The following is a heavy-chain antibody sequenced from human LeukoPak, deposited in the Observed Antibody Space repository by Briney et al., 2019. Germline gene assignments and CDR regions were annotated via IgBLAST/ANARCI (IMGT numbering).Heavy chain of an antibody. V-gene: IGHV3-23*01. J-gene: IGHJ6*02. CDR2: ISGSGGST. Sequence: WGSLSLSCAASGFTFSSYAMSWVRQAPGKGLEWVSAISGSGGSTYYADSVRGRFTISRDNSKNTLYLQMDSLRAEDTAVYYCAKIMVRGHYYYCYGMDVWGQGTTVTVSS. CDR1: GFTFSSYA. D-gene: IGHD3-10*01. CDR3: AKIMVRGHYYYCYGMDV.